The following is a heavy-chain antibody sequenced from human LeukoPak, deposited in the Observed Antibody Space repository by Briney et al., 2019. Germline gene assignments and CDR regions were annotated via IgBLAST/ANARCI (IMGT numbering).Heavy chain of an antibody. D-gene: IGHD3-9*01. CDR2: INHSGGT. CDR1: GGSFSGYY. J-gene: IGHJ4*02. CDR3: AAREYYDILTGYSYHY. V-gene: IGHV4-34*01. Sequence: SEALSLTCAVYGGSFSGYYWSWMCQPPGKGLEWIGEINHSGGTNYNPSLKSRVTISVDMSKNQFSLKLNSVTAADTAVYYCAAREYYDILTGYSYHYWGQGTLVTVSS.